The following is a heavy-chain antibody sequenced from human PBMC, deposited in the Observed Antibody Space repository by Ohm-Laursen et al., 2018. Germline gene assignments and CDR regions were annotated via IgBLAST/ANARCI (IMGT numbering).Heavy chain of an antibody. CDR1: PLSFSGDS. J-gene: IGHJ6*02. D-gene: IGHD6-6*01. CDR2: ISETSSHI. CDR3: ARDSSRRAREGGMDV. Sequence: GSLRLSCAASPLSFSGDSMNWVRQAPGKGLEWISYISETSSHIYDADSVRGRFTVARDIAKNSLYLQLNSLRVEDTAVYYCARDSSRRAREGGMDVWGQGTTVTVSS. V-gene: IGHV3-21*01.